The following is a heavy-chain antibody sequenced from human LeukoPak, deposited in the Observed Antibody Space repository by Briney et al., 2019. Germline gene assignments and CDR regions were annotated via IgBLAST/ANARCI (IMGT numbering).Heavy chain of an antibody. CDR2: ISGSGGST. J-gene: IGHJ4*02. V-gene: IGHV3-23*01. Sequence: GGSLRLSCAASGFTFSIYAMTWVRQAPGKGLEWVSGISGSGGSTYYADSVKGRFTISRDNSKNTLYLQMNSLRAEDTAVYYCAKDRDITIFGVVSLFDYWGQGTLVTVSS. CDR1: GFTFSIYA. D-gene: IGHD3-3*01. CDR3: AKDRDITIFGVVSLFDY.